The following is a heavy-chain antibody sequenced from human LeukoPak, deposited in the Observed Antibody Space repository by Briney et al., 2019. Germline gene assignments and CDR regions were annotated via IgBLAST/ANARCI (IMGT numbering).Heavy chain of an antibody. CDR2: ISGGGTGT. J-gene: IGHJ4*02. D-gene: IGHD6-13*01. Sequence: PGGSRRLSCAASGFTFSTYAMSWLRQAPGKGLEWVSAISGGGTGTYYADSVKGRFTISRDNSKNTLYLQMKRLRAEDTAVYHCAKDSIAAAGNVNYFDYWGQGTLVTVSS. CDR3: AKDSIAAAGNVNYFDY. V-gene: IGHV3-23*01. CDR1: GFTFSTYA.